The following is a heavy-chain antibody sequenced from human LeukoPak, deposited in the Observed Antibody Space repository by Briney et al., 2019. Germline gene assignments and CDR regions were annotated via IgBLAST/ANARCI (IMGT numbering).Heavy chain of an antibody. J-gene: IGHJ5*02. CDR1: GGSFSGYY. CDR3: ARQRHDYGDKSVWFDP. Sequence: SETLSLTCAVYGGSFSGYYWSWIRQPPGKGLEWIGEINHSGSTNYNPSLKSRVTISVDTSKNQFSLKLSSVTAADTAVYYCARQRHDYGDKSVWFDPWGQGTLVTVSS. V-gene: IGHV4-34*01. D-gene: IGHD4-17*01. CDR2: INHSGST.